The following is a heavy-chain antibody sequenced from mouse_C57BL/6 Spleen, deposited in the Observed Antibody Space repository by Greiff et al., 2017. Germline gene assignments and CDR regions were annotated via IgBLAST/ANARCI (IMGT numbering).Heavy chain of an antibody. Sequence: DVQLQESGPGLVKPSQSLSLTCSVTGYSITSGYYWNWIRQFPGNKLEWMGYISYDGSNNYNPSLKNRISITRDTSKNQFFLKLNSVTTEDTATYYCAREAWDYYGSFDYWGQGTTLTVSS. D-gene: IGHD1-1*01. CDR3: AREAWDYYGSFDY. J-gene: IGHJ2*01. V-gene: IGHV3-6*01. CDR2: ISYDGSN. CDR1: GYSITSGYY.